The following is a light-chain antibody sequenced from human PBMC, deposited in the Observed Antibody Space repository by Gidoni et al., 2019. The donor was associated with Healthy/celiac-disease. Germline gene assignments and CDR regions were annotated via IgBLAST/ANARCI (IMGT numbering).Light chain of an antibody. V-gene: IGKV1-39*01. Sequence: EIKMTQSPSSLSASVGDRVTITYRASQSISSYLNWYQQKPGKAPKLLSYAASTLQSGVASRFSGSGSGTDFTLTSSSLQPEDFATYYCQQSYSTPYTFGQETKLEIK. CDR1: QSISSY. J-gene: IGKJ2*01. CDR3: QQSYSTPYT. CDR2: AAS.